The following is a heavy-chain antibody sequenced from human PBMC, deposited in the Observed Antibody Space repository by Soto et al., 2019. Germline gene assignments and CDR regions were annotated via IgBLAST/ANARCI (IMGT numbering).Heavy chain of an antibody. J-gene: IGHJ6*02. Sequence: QVQLVQSGAEVKKPGSSVKVSCKASGGTFSSYAISWVRQAPGQGLEWMGGIIPIFGTANYAQKFQGRVTITADESTSTADMELSSLRSEDTAVYYCAREMTDPYYGSSGYRYGMDVWGQGTTVTVSS. CDR1: GGTFSSYA. CDR3: AREMTDPYYGSSGYRYGMDV. D-gene: IGHD3-22*01. CDR2: IIPIFGTA. V-gene: IGHV1-69*01.